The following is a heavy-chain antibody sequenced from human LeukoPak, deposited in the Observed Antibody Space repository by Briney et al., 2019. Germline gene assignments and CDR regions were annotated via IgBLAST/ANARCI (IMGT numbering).Heavy chain of an antibody. CDR3: ARVTPRDSSGYYFGAYDAFDI. J-gene: IGHJ3*02. D-gene: IGHD3-22*01. V-gene: IGHV1-46*01. CDR1: GYTFTSYY. Sequence: ASVKVSCKASGYTFTSYYMHWVRQAPGQGLEWMGIINPSGGSTSYAQKFQGRVTMTRDMSTSTVYMELSSLRSEDTAVHYCARVTPRDSSGYYFGAYDAFDIWGQGTMVTVSS. CDR2: INPSGGST.